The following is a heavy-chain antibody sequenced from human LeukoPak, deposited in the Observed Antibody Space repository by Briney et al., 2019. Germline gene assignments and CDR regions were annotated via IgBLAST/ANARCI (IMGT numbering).Heavy chain of an antibody. CDR1: GYTFTSYG. CDR3: AREYCSGGSCWHYYYYGMDV. V-gene: IGHV1-18*01. Sequence: ASVKVSCKASGYTFTSYGISWVRKAPGQGLEWMGGISAYNGDTNYAQKLQGRVTMTTDTSTSTAYMELRSLRSDDTAVYYCAREYCSGGSCWHYYYYGMDVWGQGTTVTVSS. CDR2: ISAYNGDT. D-gene: IGHD2-15*01. J-gene: IGHJ6*02.